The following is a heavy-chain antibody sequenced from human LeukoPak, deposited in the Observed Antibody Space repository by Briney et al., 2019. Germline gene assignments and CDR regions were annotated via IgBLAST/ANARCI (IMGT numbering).Heavy chain of an antibody. CDR3: ARGKASPVRGVDHFDY. Sequence: PGGSLRLSCAASGFTFSSYSMNWVRQAPGKGLEWVSYISSSSSTIYYADSVKGRFTISRDNAKNSLYLQMNSLRAEDTAVYYCARGKASPVRGVDHFDYWGQGTLVTVSS. CDR1: GFTFSSYS. J-gene: IGHJ4*02. V-gene: IGHV3-48*04. CDR2: ISSSSSTI. D-gene: IGHD3-10*01.